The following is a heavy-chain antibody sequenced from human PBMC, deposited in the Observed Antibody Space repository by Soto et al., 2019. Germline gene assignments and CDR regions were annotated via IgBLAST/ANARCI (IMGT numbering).Heavy chain of an antibody. CDR1: GCTFTSYH. CDR2: INPSGGST. D-gene: IGHD5-18*01. J-gene: IGHJ4*02. CDR3: ERVGWAWIHLWAFEY. Sequence: ASVKVSCKAAGCTFTSYHITWVRQAPGQGLEWMGIINPSGGSTSYAQKFQGRVTMTRDTSTSTVYMELSSLRSEDTAVYYCERVGWAWIHLWAFEYWGQGSLVTVSS. V-gene: IGHV1-46*01.